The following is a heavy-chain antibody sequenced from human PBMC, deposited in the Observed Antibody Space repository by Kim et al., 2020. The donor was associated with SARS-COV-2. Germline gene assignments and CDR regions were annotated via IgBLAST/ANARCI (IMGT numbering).Heavy chain of an antibody. CDR3: ARDDCTSTSCYNY. V-gene: IGHV1-18*01. Sequence: YAQKLQGRVTMTTDTSTSTAYMELRSLRSDDTVVYYCARDDCTSTSCYNYWGQGTLVTVSS. J-gene: IGHJ4*02. D-gene: IGHD2-2*02.